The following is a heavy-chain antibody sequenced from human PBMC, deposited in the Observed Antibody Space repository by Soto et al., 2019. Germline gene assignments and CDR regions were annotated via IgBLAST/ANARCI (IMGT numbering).Heavy chain of an antibody. CDR3: AKGGRQWLVTSDFNY. J-gene: IGHJ4*02. CDR2: VSHDGRNT. D-gene: IGHD6-19*01. Sequence: VQLVESGGGVVQPGRSLRLSCAASGFTFSDYAMHWVRQAPGKGLEWVAVVSHDGRNTHYADSVKGRFTISRDSSKHTVSLAMTSLRAEDRAVYYCAKGGRQWLVTSDFNYWGQGDLVTVSS. CDR1: GFTFSDYA. V-gene: IGHV3-30*18.